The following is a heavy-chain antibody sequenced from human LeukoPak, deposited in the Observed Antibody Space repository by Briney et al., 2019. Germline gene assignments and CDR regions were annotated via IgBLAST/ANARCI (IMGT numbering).Heavy chain of an antibody. Sequence: GGSLRLSCAASGFTFSSYWMHWVRQAPGKGRVWVSRINSDGSSTSYADSVKGRFTISRDNAKNTLYLQMNSLRAEDTAVYYCAREVPTEFDPWGQGTLVTVSS. CDR3: AREVPTEFDP. CDR2: INSDGSST. J-gene: IGHJ5*02. CDR1: GFTFSSYW. D-gene: IGHD2-2*01. V-gene: IGHV3-74*01.